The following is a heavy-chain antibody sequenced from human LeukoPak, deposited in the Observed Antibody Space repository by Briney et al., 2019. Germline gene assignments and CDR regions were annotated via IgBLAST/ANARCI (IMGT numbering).Heavy chain of an antibody. CDR3: ARDTWDSDYYYGMDV. CDR1: GFTVSSNY. D-gene: IGHD1-26*01. CDR2: IYSGGST. J-gene: IGHJ6*02. V-gene: IGHV3-66*01. Sequence: PGGSLRLSCAASGFTVSSNYMSWVRQAPGKGLEWVSVIYSGGSTYYADSVKGRFTISRDNSKNTLYLQMNSLRAEDTAVYYCARDTWDSDYYYGMDVWGQGTTVTVSS.